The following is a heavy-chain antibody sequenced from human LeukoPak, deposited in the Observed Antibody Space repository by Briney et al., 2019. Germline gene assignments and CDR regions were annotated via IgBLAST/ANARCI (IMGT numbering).Heavy chain of an antibody. J-gene: IGHJ4*02. CDR2: ISYDGSNK. CDR3: AKGPYYYGSGSRLMGYFDY. CDR1: GFTFSSYG. D-gene: IGHD3-10*01. V-gene: IGHV3-30*18. Sequence: GGSLRLSCAASGFTFSSYGMHWVRQAPGKGLEWVAVISYDGSNKYYADSVKGRFTISRDNSKNTLYLQMNSLRAEDTALYYCAKGPYYYGSGSRLMGYFDYWGQGTLVTVSS.